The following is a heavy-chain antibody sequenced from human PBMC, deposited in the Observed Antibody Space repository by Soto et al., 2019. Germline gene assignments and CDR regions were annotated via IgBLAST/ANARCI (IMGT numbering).Heavy chain of an antibody. CDR2: ISWNSGSI. Sequence: GGSLRLSCAASGFTFDDYAMHWVRQAPGKGLEWVSGISWNSGSIGYADSVKGRFTISRDNAMNSLYLQMNSLRAENTALYYCAKDDSYYYYYMDVWGKGTTVTVSS. CDR1: GFTFDDYA. CDR3: AKDDSYYYYYMDV. V-gene: IGHV3-9*01. D-gene: IGHD3-22*01. J-gene: IGHJ6*03.